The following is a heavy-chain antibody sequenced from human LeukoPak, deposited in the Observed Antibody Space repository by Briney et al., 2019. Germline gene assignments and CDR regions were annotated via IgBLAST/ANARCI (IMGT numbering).Heavy chain of an antibody. D-gene: IGHD3-10*01. J-gene: IGHJ4*02. V-gene: IGHV3-74*01. CDR1: GFTVSSNY. Sequence: GGSLRLSCAASGFTVSSNYMSWVRQAPGKGLVWVSRINSDGSSTSYADSVKGRFTISRDNAKNTLYLQMNSLRAEDTAVYYCARDFYGSGTYYHYWGQGTLVTVSS. CDR2: INSDGSST. CDR3: ARDFYGSGTYYHY.